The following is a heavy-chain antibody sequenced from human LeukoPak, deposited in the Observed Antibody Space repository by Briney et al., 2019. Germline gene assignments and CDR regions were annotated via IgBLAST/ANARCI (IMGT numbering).Heavy chain of an antibody. V-gene: IGHV1-8*03. Sequence: ASVKVSCKASGYTFTSYDINWVRQATGQGIEWMGWMNTNSGNTGYAQKFQGRVTITRNTSIRTDYMELSSLRSEDTAVYYCARQGSGSYHIDYWGQGTLVTVSS. CDR3: ARQGSGSYHIDY. J-gene: IGHJ4*02. CDR1: GYTFTSYD. CDR2: MNTNSGNT. D-gene: IGHD1-26*01.